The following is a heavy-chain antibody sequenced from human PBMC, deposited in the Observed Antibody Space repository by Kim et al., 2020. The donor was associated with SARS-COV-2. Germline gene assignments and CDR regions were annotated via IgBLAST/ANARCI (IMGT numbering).Heavy chain of an antibody. V-gene: IGHV3-23*01. CDR3: AKDRGDSSSSLPYYGMDV. D-gene: IGHD6-6*01. J-gene: IGHJ6*02. CDR2: ISGSGGST. Sequence: GGSLRLSCAASGFTFSSYAMSWVRQAPGKGLEWVSAISGSGGSTYYADSVKGRFTISRDNSKNTLYLQMNSLRAEDTAVYYCAKDRGDSSSSLPYYGMDVWGQGTTVTVSS. CDR1: GFTFSSYA.